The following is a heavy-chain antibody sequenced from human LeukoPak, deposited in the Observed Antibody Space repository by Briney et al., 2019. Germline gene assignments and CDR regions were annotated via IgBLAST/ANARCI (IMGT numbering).Heavy chain of an antibody. CDR1: GYTFTRSA. CDR3: ARDEVDYYGMDV. V-gene: IGHV1-3*04. Sequence: ASVKVSCKASGYTFTRSALHWVRQAPGQRLEWMGWTSNYNGNTKYSEKFQGRVTITRDTSANIVYMELNSLRSQDTGGYYCARDEVDYYGMDVWGQGTTVTVSS. CDR2: TSNYNGNT. D-gene: IGHD3-10*01. J-gene: IGHJ6*02.